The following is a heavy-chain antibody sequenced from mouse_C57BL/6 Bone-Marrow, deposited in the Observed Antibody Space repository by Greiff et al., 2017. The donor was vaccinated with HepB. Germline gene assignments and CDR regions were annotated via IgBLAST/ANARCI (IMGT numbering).Heavy chain of an antibody. CDR3: AKGLPYYFDY. Sequence: EVQLVESGPGLVKPSQSLSLTCSVTGYSITSGYYWNWIRQFPGNKLEWMGYISYDGSNNYNPSLKNRISITRDTSKNQFFLKLNSVTTEDTATYYCAKGLPYYFDYWGQGTTLTVSS. J-gene: IGHJ2*01. V-gene: IGHV3-6*01. CDR2: ISYDGSN. D-gene: IGHD2-2*01. CDR1: GYSITSGYY.